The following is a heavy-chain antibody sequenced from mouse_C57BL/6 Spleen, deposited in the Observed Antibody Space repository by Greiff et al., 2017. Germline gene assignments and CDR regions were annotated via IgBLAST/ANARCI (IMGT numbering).Heavy chain of an antibody. D-gene: IGHD1-1*01. V-gene: IGHV14-4*01. CDR1: GFNIKDDY. CDR2: IDPENGDT. CDR3: TTSDTTVVPYYFDY. Sequence: EVKLQQSGAELVRPGASVTLSCTASGFNIKDDYMHWVKQRPEQGLEWIGWIDPENGDTEYASKFQGKATITADTSSNTAYLQLSSLTSEDTAVYYCTTSDTTVVPYYFDYWGQGTTLTVSS. J-gene: IGHJ2*01.